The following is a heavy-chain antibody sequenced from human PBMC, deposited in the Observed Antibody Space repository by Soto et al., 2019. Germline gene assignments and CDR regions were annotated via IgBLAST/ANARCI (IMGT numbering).Heavy chain of an antibody. CDR1: GGSISSGDYY. CDR3: ARYYYDSSGVDY. V-gene: IGHV4-31*03. J-gene: IGHJ4*02. D-gene: IGHD3-22*01. Sequence: SETLSLTCTVSGGSISSGDYYWSWIRQHPGKGLEWIGYIYYSGSTYYNPSLKSRVTISVDTSKNQFSLKLSSVTAADTAVYYCARYYYDSSGVDYWGPGTLVTVSS. CDR2: IYYSGST.